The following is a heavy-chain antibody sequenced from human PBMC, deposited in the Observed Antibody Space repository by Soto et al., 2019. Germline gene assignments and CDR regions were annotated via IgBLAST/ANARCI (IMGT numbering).Heavy chain of an antibody. J-gene: IGHJ5*02. Sequence: GASVKFSCKASGGTFSSYAISWVRQAPGQGLEWMGGIITIFGTANYAQKFQGRVTITADKSTSTAYMELSSLRSEDTAVYYCARHHGPTTSENWFDPWGQGTLVTVSS. CDR1: GGTFSSYA. V-gene: IGHV1-69*06. CDR3: ARHHGPTTSENWFDP. D-gene: IGHD5-12*01. CDR2: IITIFGTA.